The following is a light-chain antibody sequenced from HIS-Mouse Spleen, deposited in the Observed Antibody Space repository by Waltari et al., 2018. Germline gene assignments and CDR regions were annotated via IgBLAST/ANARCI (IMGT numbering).Light chain of an antibody. CDR3: AAWDDSLSGRV. Sequence: QSVLTQPPSASGTPGQRVTISCSGSSSNIGSNYVYWYQQLPGTAPKLLIYRNNQRPSGVPDRCSGSKSGTSASLAISGLRSEDEADYYCAAWDDSLSGRVFGGWTKLTVL. V-gene: IGLV1-47*01. CDR1: SSNIGSNY. CDR2: RNN. J-gene: IGLJ3*02.